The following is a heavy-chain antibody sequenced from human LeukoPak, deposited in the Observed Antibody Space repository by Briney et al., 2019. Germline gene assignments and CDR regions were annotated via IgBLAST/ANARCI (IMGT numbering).Heavy chain of an antibody. CDR2: IKSKTDGGTT. V-gene: IGHV3-15*01. D-gene: IGHD5-18*01. Sequence: GGSLRLSFAASGFTFSNAWMSWVRQAPGKGLEWVGRIKSKTDGGTTDYAAPVKGRFTISRDDSKNTLYLQMNSLKTEDTAVYYCTTDTPSYGYEGFDYWGQGTLVTVSS. J-gene: IGHJ4*02. CDR1: GFTFSNAW. CDR3: TTDTPSYGYEGFDY.